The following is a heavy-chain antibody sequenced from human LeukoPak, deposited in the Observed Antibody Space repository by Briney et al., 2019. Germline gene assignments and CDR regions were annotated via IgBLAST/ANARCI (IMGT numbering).Heavy chain of an antibody. CDR2: ISGNDGST. V-gene: IGHV3-23*01. Sequence: GGSLRLSCAASGFTFSSYVMSWVRQAPGKGLEWVSLISGNDGSTYYADSVKGRFTISRDNSKNTLYLQMSSLRADDTAVYYCSRRSVTTFGYWGQGTLVTVSS. CDR1: GFTFSSYV. J-gene: IGHJ4*02. D-gene: IGHD4-17*01. CDR3: SRRSVTTFGY.